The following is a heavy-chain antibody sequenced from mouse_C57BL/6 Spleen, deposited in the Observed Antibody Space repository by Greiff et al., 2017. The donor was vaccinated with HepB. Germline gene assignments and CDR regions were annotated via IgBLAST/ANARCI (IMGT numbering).Heavy chain of an antibody. V-gene: IGHV1-76*01. J-gene: IGHJ2*01. Sequence: VQLKESGAELVRPGASVKLSCKASGYTFTDYYINWVKQRPGQGLEWIARIYPGSGNTYYNEKFKGKATLTAEKSSSTAYMQLSSLTSEDSAVYFCARNGNCFDYWGQGTTLTVSS. CDR1: GYTFTDYY. CDR2: IYPGSGNT. D-gene: IGHD4-1*01. CDR3: ARNGNCFDY.